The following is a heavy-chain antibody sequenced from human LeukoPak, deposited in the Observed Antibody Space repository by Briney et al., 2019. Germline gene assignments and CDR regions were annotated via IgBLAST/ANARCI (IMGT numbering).Heavy chain of an antibody. CDR2: IRSKIYGGTP. CDR3: TRDQTPYY. V-gene: IGHV3-49*04. J-gene: IGHJ4*02. Sequence: GGSLRLSCTASGFTFGDYAMTWVRQAPGKGLEWVGFIRSKIYGGTPEYAASVKGRFTISRDDSKGIAYLQMNSLNTEDTAVYYCTRDQTPYYWGQGTLVTVSS. CDR1: GFTFGDYA.